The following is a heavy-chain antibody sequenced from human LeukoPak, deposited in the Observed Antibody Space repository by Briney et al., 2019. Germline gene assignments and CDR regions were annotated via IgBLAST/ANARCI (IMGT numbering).Heavy chain of an antibody. CDR1: GDSISTTIYY. J-gene: IGHJ3*02. CDR2: IYYSGST. CDR3: ARIYPIIGYCSSTSCPASFDI. D-gene: IGHD2-2*01. Sequence: SETLSLTCTVSGDSISTTIYYWGWIRQPPGRGLECIGSIYYSGSTYYIPSLKSRATILVDTSRNQFSLKLSSVTAADTAVYYCARIYPIIGYCSSTSCPASFDIWGQGTMVTVSS. V-gene: IGHV4-39*07.